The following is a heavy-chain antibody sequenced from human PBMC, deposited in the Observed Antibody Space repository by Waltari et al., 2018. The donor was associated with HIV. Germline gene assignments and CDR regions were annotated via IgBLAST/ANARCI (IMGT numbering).Heavy chain of an antibody. J-gene: IGHJ4*02. D-gene: IGHD5-12*01. CDR2: VHYSRTT. CDR1: GGYISGSPYY. CDR3: AKHSGYASGLATIDY. Sequence: QLQLQESGPGLVKPSETLSLPCTVPGGYISGSPYYWGWVRQPPGKGLEWIGSVHYSRTTYYTPSLESRVTVSVDTSKNQFSLKLTSVTAADTAVYYCAKHSGYASGLATIDYWGQGTLVTVS. V-gene: IGHV4-39*01.